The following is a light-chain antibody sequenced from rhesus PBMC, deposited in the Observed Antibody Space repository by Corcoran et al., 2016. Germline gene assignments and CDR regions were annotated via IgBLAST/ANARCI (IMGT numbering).Light chain of an antibody. Sequence: EIVMTQSPATLALSPGERATLSCRASQSVSSYLAWYQQKPGQAPRLLIYGASSRAPGIPDRFSGSGSGTDFTLTIRSLEPEDVGVYFCLQSSNWSYSFGQGTKVEIK. V-gene: IGKV3-24*04. J-gene: IGKJ2*01. CDR2: GAS. CDR3: LQSSNWSYS. CDR1: QSVSSY.